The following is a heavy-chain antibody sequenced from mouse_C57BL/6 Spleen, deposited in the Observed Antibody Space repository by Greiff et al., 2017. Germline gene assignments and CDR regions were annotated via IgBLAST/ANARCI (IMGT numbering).Heavy chain of an antibody. CDR2: IDPSDSST. D-gene: IGHD1-1*01. CDR1: GYTFTSYW. CDR3: ARRGTAVALDY. J-gene: IGHJ2*01. V-gene: IGHV1-69*01. Sequence: VQLQQPGAELVMPGASVKLSCKASGYTFTSYWMHWVKQRPGHGLAWIGEIDPSDSSTNYNQKFKGKSTLTVDKSSSTSYMQLSSLTSEDSAVSYCARRGTAVALDYWGQGTTLTVSS.